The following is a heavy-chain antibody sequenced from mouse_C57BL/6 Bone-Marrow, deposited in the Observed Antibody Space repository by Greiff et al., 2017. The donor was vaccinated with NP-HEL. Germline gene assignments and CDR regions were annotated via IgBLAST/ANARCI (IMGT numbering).Heavy chain of an antibody. Sequence: VQLQQPGAELVKPGASVKMSCKASGYTFTSYWITWVKQRPGQGLEWIGDIYPGSGSTNYNEKFKSKATLTVDTSSSTAYMQLLRLTSEDSAVYCCARSMGLITTLVEGGAWFAYWGHETLVTVSA. J-gene: IGHJ3*01. D-gene: IGHD1-1*01. CDR2: IYPGSGST. V-gene: IGHV1-55*01. CDR1: GYTFTSYW. CDR3: ARSMGLITTLVEGGAWFAY.